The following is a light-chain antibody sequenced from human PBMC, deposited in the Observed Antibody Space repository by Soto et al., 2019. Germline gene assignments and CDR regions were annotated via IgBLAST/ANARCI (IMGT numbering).Light chain of an antibody. V-gene: IGKV1-5*01. CDR2: DAS. CDR3: QQYNSYSAT. J-gene: IGKJ1*01. CDR1: QSISSW. Sequence: QMAHAAATLSAYVGDRVTITCRASQSISSWLAWYQQKPGKAPKLLIYDASSLESGVPSRFSGSGSGTEFTLTISSLQTDDFATYYCQQYNSYSATFGQGTKVDIK.